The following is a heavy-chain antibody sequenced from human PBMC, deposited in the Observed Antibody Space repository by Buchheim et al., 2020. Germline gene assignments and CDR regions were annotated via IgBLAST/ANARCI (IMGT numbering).Heavy chain of an antibody. CDR2: ISTSGATT. V-gene: IGHV3-23*01. D-gene: IGHD6-13*01. CDR1: GFSFSSYA. CDR3: AKKAIAATGYRWFDA. Sequence: EVQLLESGGGLVQPGGSLRLSCAASGFSFSSYAIPWVRQAPGKGLEWVSIISTSGATTYYADSVKGRFTISRDNSKNTLYLQMNSLRAEDTAVYYCAKKAIAATGYRWFDAWGQGTL. J-gene: IGHJ5*02.